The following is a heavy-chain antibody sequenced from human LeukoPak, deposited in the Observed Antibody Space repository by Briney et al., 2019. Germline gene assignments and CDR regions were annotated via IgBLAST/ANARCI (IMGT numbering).Heavy chain of an antibody. Sequence: GASVKVSCKASGGTFSSYAMSWVRQAPGQGLEWMGWIIPSCGTANYAQKFQGRVTITTDESTSTAYMELSSLRSEDTAVYYCARGGPQDCSSTSCYRAFSYWGQGTLVTVSS. CDR1: GGTFSSYA. D-gene: IGHD2-2*01. J-gene: IGHJ4*02. CDR3: ARGGPQDCSSTSCYRAFSY. CDR2: IIPSCGTA. V-gene: IGHV1-69*05.